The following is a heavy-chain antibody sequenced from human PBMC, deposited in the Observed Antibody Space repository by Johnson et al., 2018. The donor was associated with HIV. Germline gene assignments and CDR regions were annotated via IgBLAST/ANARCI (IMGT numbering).Heavy chain of an antibody. J-gene: IGHJ3*02. V-gene: IGHV3-23*04. Sequence: EVQLVESGGGVVQPGRSLRLSCAASGFTFSSYAMNWVRQAPGKGLEWVSAISGSGGSTYHADSVKGRFTISRDNSKNTVYLQMHSLRGEDTAVYYCARGYILTGYSGVFDMWGQGTMVTVSS. CDR1: GFTFSSYA. CDR2: ISGSGGST. CDR3: ARGYILTGYSGVFDM. D-gene: IGHD3-9*01.